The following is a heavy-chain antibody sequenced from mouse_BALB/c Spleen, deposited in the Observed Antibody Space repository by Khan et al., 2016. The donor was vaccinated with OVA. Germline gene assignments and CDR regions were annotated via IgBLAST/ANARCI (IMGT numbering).Heavy chain of an antibody. V-gene: IGHV1-7*01. J-gene: IGHJ3*01. CDR1: GYTFTSYW. D-gene: IGHD1-1*01. Sequence: QVQLQQSGAELAKPGASVKMSCTASGYTFTSYWMHWVKQRPGQGLEWIGYINPSTDYTEYNQKFKDKATLTVDKSSSTAYMQLTSLTSEDSAVYYCVNHGSSSAWFTYWGQGTLVTVSA. CDR3: VNHGSSSAWFTY. CDR2: INPSTDYT.